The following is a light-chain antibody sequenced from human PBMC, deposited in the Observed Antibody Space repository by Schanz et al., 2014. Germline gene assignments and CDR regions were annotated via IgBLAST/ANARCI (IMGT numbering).Light chain of an antibody. CDR2: DVI. CDR3: TSYAGSNPWV. J-gene: IGLJ3*02. V-gene: IGLV2-14*02. Sequence: QSVLTQPASVSGSPGQSITISCTGTSSDVGTSNLLSWYQQYPGKAPKLLIYDVIKRPSGVSNRFSGSRSGSTASLTVSGLQADDEADYHCTSYAGSNPWVFGGGTKLTVL. CDR1: SSDVGTSNL.